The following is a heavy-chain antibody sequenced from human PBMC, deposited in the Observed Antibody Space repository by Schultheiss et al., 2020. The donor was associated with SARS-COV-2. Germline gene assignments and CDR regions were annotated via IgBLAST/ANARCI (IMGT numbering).Heavy chain of an antibody. Sequence: GGSLRLSCAASGFTFSDYYMSWIRQAPGKGLEWVSVIYSGGSTYYADSVKGRFTISRDNSKNTLYLQMNSLRAEDTAVYYCARDSWAVVPAAGVRPALSPAFDPWGQGTLVTVSS. D-gene: IGHD2-2*01. V-gene: IGHV3-66*01. CDR3: ARDSWAVVPAAGVRPALSPAFDP. CDR2: IYSGGST. CDR1: GFTFSDYY. J-gene: IGHJ5*02.